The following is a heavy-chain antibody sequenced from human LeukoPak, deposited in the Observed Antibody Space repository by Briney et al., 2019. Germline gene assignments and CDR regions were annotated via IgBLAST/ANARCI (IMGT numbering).Heavy chain of an antibody. CDR2: ISGSGGST. J-gene: IGHJ4*02. CDR1: GFTFSSYG. D-gene: IGHD2-15*01. CDR3: AKCGSGGSCYDYFDY. Sequence: GVSVRLSRAASGFTFSSYGMSWVRQAPGTGLEWVSAISGSGGSTYYPDSVKGRFTISRDNSKNTLYLQMNSLRAEDTAVYYCAKCGSGGSCYDYFDYWAQGTLVPVSS. V-gene: IGHV3-23*01.